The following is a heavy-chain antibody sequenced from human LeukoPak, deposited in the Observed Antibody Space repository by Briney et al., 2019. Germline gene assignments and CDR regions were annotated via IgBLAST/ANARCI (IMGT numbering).Heavy chain of an antibody. CDR3: AKDAQRGFDYSNSLEH. CDR1: GFTFIHFG. V-gene: IGHV3-33*06. Sequence: GTSLRLSCEASGFTFIHFGMHWVRQAPGKGLEWVAVIWSDATNEYYADSVKGRFTISRDNFKRTVSPEMNSLRAEDTAVYYYAKDAQRGFDYSNSLEHWGQGSLVIVSS. J-gene: IGHJ5*02. CDR2: IWSDATNE. D-gene: IGHD4-11*01.